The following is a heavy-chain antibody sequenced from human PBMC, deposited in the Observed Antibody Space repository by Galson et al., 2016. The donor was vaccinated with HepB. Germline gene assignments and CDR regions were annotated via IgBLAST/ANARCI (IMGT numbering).Heavy chain of an antibody. CDR3: TTGVTKWGPAY. V-gene: IGHV3-15*01. D-gene: IGHD1-26*01. Sequence: SLRLSCAASGFSFSDAWMTWVRQTPGKGLEWVGRIKSKSDGGTSDYAAPVEGRFIISRDDSRDTLYLQLNSLRSEDTATYYCTTGVTKWGPAYWGQGTPVTVSS. CDR2: IKSKSDGGTS. J-gene: IGHJ4*02. CDR1: GFSFSDAW.